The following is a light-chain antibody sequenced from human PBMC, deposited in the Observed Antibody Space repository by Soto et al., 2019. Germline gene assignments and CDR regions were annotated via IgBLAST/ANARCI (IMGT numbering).Light chain of an antibody. Sequence: QSVLTQPASVSGSPGQSITISCTGTSSNVGSYKLVSWYQQHPGKAPKLMIFEVNKRPSGVSNRFSGSKSGNTASLTISGLKVEDEADYYCQSYDSRVSGVVFGTGTKVTVL. CDR1: SSNVGSYKL. V-gene: IGLV2-23*02. J-gene: IGLJ1*01. CDR2: EVN. CDR3: QSYDSRVSGVV.